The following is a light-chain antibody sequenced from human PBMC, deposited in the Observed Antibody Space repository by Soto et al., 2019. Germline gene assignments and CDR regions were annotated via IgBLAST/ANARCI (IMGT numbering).Light chain of an antibody. CDR2: EVS. CDR3: SSYTSSSIRV. CDR1: SSDVGGYNY. V-gene: IGLV2-14*01. Sequence: QSVLTQPASVSGSPGQSITISCTGTSSDVGGYNYVSWYQQHPGKAPKLMIYEVSNRPSGVSNRFSGSKSGNTASLTISGLQAEDAADYYCSSYTSSSIRVFGTGTKLTVL. J-gene: IGLJ1*01.